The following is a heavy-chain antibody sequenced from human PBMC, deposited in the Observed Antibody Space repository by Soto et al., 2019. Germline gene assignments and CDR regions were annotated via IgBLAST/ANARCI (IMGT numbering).Heavy chain of an antibody. V-gene: IGHV4-30-4*01. CDR1: GDSISSNNNY. D-gene: IGHD5-18*01. Sequence: LSLTCTVSGDSISSNNNYWSWIRQPPGEGLEWIGFISYSGTTSYSPSLKSRVAISLDTSKNQFSLSLSSVTAADTAVHYCARGRGYSYGLDPWGQGTLVTVSS. J-gene: IGHJ5*02. CDR3: ARGRGYSYGLDP. CDR2: ISYSGTT.